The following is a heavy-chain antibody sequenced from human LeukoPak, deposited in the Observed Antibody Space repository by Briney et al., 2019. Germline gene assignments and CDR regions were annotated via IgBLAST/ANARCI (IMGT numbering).Heavy chain of an antibody. J-gene: IGHJ4*02. Sequence: EASVTVSCKTSGYTFSDYYIHWGRQAPGQGTEWMGWINPKRGGTNYAQKFQGRVTMPRDPSLSSAYMALNRVTSDDTAVYYCAGTHSGYEIVYWGQGTLVTVSS. CDR1: GYTFSDYY. CDR3: AGTHSGYEIVY. D-gene: IGHD5-12*01. V-gene: IGHV1-2*02. CDR2: INPKRGGT.